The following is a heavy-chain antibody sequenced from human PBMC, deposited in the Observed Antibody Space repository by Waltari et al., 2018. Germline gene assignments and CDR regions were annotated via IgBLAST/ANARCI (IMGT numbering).Heavy chain of an antibody. J-gene: IGHJ3*01. CDR1: DQSIKSGFY. V-gene: IGHV4-38-2*02. D-gene: IGHD2-2*01. CDR2: VYHSGAT. CDR3: ARDHSTSWSHDAYDV. Sequence: QVKLQESGPGLVRPSETLSLTCLVSDQSIKSGFYWGWLRLPPGKGLEWIGSVYHSGATYYNPSRSSRVTISVGTSKNQVFLRLASVTAADTGMYYCARDHSTSWSHDAYDVWGPGTMVTVAS.